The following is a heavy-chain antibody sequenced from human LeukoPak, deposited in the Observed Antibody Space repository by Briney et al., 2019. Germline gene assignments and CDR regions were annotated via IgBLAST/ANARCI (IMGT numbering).Heavy chain of an antibody. J-gene: IGHJ4*02. CDR2: IYYSGST. CDR1: GGSISSYY. CDR3: ARDDRGSSWYEGPFDY. Sequence: PSETLSLTCTVSGGSISSYYWSWIRQPPGKGLEWIGYIYYSGSTNYNPSLKSRVTISVDTSKNQFSLKLSSVTAADTAVYYCARDDRGSSWYEGPFDYWGQGTLVTASS. V-gene: IGHV4-59*01. D-gene: IGHD6-13*01.